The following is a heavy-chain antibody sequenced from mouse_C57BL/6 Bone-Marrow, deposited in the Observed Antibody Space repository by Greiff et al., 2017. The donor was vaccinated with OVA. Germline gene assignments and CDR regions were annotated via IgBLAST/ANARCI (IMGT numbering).Heavy chain of an antibody. CDR1: GFSLTSYG. CDR2: IWSGGST. D-gene: IGHD2-2*01. V-gene: IGHV2-2*01. Sequence: VQLVESGPGLVQPSQSLSITCTVSGFSLTSYGVHWVRQSPGKGLEWLGVIWSGGSTDYNAAFISRLSISKDNSKSQVFFKMNSLQADDTAIYYCARGLWFNDEDAMDYWGQGTSVTVSS. J-gene: IGHJ4*01. CDR3: ARGLWFNDEDAMDY.